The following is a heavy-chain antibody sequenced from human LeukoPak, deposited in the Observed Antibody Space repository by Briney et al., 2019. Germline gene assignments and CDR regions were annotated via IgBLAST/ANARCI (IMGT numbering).Heavy chain of an antibody. CDR3: ATGRLGPPDEAFDI. D-gene: IGHD5-12*01. V-gene: IGHV1-24*01. CDR1: GYTLTELS. Sequence: ASVKVSCKVSGYTLTELSMHWVRQAPGKGLEWMGGFDPEDGETIYAQKFQGRVTMTEDTSTDTAYMELSSLRSEDTAVYYCATGRLGPPDEAFDIWGQGTMVTVSS. J-gene: IGHJ3*02. CDR2: FDPEDGET.